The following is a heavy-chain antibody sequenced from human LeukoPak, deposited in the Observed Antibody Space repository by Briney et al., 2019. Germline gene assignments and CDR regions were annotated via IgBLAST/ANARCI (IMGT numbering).Heavy chain of an antibody. J-gene: IGHJ6*03. CDR1: GGSFSGYY. V-gene: IGHV4-34*01. D-gene: IGHD2-21*01. Sequence: PSETLSLTCAVYGGSFSGYYWSWIRQPPGKGLEWIGGINHSRSTNYNPSLKSRVTISVDTYKNQFSLKLSSVTAADTAVYYCARVMWRSPRKSYYYYMDVWGKGTTVTVSS. CDR2: INHSRST. CDR3: ARVMWRSPRKSYYYYMDV.